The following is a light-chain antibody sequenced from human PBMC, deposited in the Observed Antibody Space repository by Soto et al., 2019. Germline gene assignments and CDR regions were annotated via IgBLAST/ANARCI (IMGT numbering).Light chain of an antibody. CDR3: QQYNNWPPMYT. J-gene: IGKJ2*01. V-gene: IGKV3-15*01. CDR2: GAS. CDR1: ESVSSN. Sequence: EIVMTQSAATLSVSPGERATLSCRASESVSSNLAWYQQKAGQAPRLLIYGASTRATGIPARFSGSGSGTEFTLTISSLQSEVFAVYYCQQYNNWPPMYTFGQGTKLEIK.